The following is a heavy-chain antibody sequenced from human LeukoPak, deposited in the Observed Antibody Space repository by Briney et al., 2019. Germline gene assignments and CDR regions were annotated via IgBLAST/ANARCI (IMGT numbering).Heavy chain of an antibody. D-gene: IGHD3-10*01. Sequence: SETLSLTCTVSGGSITRTSFYWGWIRQPPGKGLEWIGNMYYSGTTYYNPSLKSRVAISVDTSKNQFSLKLTSVTAADTALNYCARRVRVGFREGSFDYWGQGTLVTVSS. J-gene: IGHJ4*02. CDR3: ARRVRVGFREGSFDY. CDR2: MYYSGTT. V-gene: IGHV4-39*01. CDR1: GGSITRTSFY.